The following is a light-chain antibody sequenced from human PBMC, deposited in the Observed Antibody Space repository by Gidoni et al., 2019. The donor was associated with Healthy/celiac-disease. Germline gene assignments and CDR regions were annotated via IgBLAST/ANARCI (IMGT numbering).Light chain of an antibody. V-gene: IGKV1-27*01. CDR2: AAS. J-gene: IGKJ1*01. CDR1: QCFSNY. Sequence: DIHMAQSPSSLSASVVVRVTITCRASQCFSNYLDWYQQDPGKVPKLLIYAASTFQSGVPSRFSGSGSGTDFTLTLSSLQPEAVATYHCQKYNSAPWTFGQGTQVEIK. CDR3: QKYNSAPWT.